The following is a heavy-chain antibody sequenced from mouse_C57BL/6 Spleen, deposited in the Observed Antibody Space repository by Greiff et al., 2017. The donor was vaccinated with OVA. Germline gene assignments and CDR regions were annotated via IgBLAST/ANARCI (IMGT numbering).Heavy chain of an antibody. Sequence: EVQLQQSGPELVKPGASVKISCKASGYTFTDYYMNWVKQSHGKSLEWIGDINPNNGGTSYNQKFKGKATLTVDKSSSTAYMELRSLTSEDSAVYYCARGEAFYYDYGEDYWGQGTTLTVSS. CDR2: INPNNGGT. V-gene: IGHV1-26*01. D-gene: IGHD2-4*01. CDR1: GYTFTDYY. J-gene: IGHJ2*01. CDR3: ARGEAFYYDYGEDY.